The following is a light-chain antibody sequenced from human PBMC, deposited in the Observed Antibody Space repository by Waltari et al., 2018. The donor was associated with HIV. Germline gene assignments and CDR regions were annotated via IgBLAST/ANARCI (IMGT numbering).Light chain of an antibody. V-gene: IGLV2-14*01. CDR3: VSYISSSTPE. Sequence: QSALTQPASMSGSPGQSITISCTGPSRDVNDSHYFSWYPHHPDKAPKVIIYEVTRRPSGVSNRFSGSKSGNTASLTISGLLPEDEAEYFCVSYISSSTPEFGGGTKLTVL. CDR2: EVT. CDR1: SRDVNDSHY. J-gene: IGLJ3*02.